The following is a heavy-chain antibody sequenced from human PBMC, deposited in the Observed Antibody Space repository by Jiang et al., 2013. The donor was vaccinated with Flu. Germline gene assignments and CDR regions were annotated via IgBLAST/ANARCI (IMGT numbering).Heavy chain of an antibody. CDR3: ARAQWPTSYWYFDL. CDR2: IYPHDSAT. V-gene: IGHV5-51*01. J-gene: IGHJ2*01. D-gene: IGHD6-19*01. CDR1: GYSFTSYW. Sequence: GAEVKKPGESLKISCKGSGYSFTSYWIGWVRQMPGKGLEWMGIIYPHDSATRYSPSFQGQVTISADKSITTAYLQWSSLKASDSAMYYCARAQWPTSYWYFDLWGLAPWSLSPQ.